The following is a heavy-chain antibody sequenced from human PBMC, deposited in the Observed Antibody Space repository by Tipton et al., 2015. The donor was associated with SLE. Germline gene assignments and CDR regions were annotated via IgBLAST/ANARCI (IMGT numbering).Heavy chain of an antibody. V-gene: IGHV3-30*04. CDR3: ARDRLNYDFWNPGIWGDYMDV. Sequence: AVSGFTFSNYAMHWVRQAPGKGLEWVAVLSYDGSNKYFADSVKGRFTISRDNSKNTLYLQMNSLRAEDTAVYYCARDRLNYDFWNPGIWGDYMDVLAKWTTVAVSS. CDR1: GFTFSNYA. J-gene: IGHJ6*03. CDR2: LSYDGSNK. D-gene: IGHD3-3*01.